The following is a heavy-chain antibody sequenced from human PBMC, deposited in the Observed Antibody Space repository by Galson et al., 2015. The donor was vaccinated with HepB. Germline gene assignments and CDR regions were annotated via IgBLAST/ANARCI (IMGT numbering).Heavy chain of an antibody. Sequence: TLSLTCTVSGGSISSSSYYWGWIRQPPGKGLEWIGTIYYSGNTNYNPSLKSRVTISVDTSKNQFSLELSSVTAADTAVYYCARHRRVDDWVGVFDIWGQGTVVTVSS. CDR2: IYYSGNT. V-gene: IGHV4-39*01. CDR3: ARHRRVDDWVGVFDI. D-gene: IGHD2-21*01. CDR1: GGSISSSSYY. J-gene: IGHJ3*02.